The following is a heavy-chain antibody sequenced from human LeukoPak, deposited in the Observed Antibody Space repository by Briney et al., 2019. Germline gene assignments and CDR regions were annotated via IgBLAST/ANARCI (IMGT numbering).Heavy chain of an antibody. CDR3: TKDDVAMVRGVMTK. J-gene: IGHJ4*02. Sequence: PGGYLRLSCVASGFTFRNFAMSWVRQAPGKSLEWVSGISDSGDTTVYADSVKGRLTISRDNSKNTVYLQMNSLRPEDTATYYCTKDDVAMVRGVMTKWGQGTLVTVSS. D-gene: IGHD3-10*01. CDR1: GFTFRNFA. CDR2: ISDSGDTT. V-gene: IGHV3-23*01.